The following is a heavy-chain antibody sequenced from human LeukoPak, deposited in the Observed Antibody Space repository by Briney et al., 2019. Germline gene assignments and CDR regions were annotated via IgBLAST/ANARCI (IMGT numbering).Heavy chain of an antibody. Sequence: SETLSLTCAVYGGSFSGYYWSWIRQPPGKGLEWIGEINHSGSTNYNPSLKSRVTISVDTSKNQFSLKLRSVTAADTAVYYCARVHGGIVVVPAAINYYYYYYMDVWGKGTTVTVSS. D-gene: IGHD2-2*01. J-gene: IGHJ6*03. CDR2: INHSGST. V-gene: IGHV4-34*01. CDR3: ARVHGGIVVVPAAINYYYYYYMDV. CDR1: GGSFSGYY.